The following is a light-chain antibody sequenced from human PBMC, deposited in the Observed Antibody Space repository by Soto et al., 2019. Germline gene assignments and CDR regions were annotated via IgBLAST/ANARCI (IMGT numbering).Light chain of an antibody. Sequence: QSVLTQPASVSGSPGQSITISCTGTSSDVGGYKYVSWCQQHPGKAPKLIIYEVSNRPSGVSNRFSGSKSGNTASLTISGLQAEDEADYHCSSYSRSSIPVFGTGTKLTVL. CDR2: EVS. J-gene: IGLJ1*01. CDR3: SSYSRSSIPV. V-gene: IGLV2-14*01. CDR1: SSDVGGYKY.